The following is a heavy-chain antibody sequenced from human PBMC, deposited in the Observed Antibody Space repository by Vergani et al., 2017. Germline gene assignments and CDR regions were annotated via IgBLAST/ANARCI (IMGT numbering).Heavy chain of an antibody. CDR3: VKEKIDLGSYFFDS. Sequence: EVQLVESGGGLVQPGGSLRLSCAASGFTFGDYYMAWIRLAPGKGLDWVASIKRDGTETFYVDSVKGRFTISRDNSKNTVFLQMHSLRAEDTAIYYCVKEKIDLGSYFFDSWGHGILVTVSS. CDR2: IKRDGTET. D-gene: IGHD2/OR15-2a*01. V-gene: IGHV3-7*03. CDR1: GFTFGDYY. J-gene: IGHJ4*01.